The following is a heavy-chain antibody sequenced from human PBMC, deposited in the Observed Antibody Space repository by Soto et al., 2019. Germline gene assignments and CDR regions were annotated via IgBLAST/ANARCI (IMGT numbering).Heavy chain of an antibody. J-gene: IGHJ4*02. CDR2: IYQSGIT. Sequence: QVQLEESGPGLVKPSETLSLTCSVSGDSISNNNWWSWVRQPPGKGLVWIGEIYQSGITHYNPSLKSRVTMSVDKSKTQFSLNLSSVTAADTAVYYCARDGSGSPGAADYWGQGTLVTVSS. V-gene: IGHV4-4*02. CDR1: GDSISNNNW. D-gene: IGHD1-26*01. CDR3: ARDGSGSPGAADY.